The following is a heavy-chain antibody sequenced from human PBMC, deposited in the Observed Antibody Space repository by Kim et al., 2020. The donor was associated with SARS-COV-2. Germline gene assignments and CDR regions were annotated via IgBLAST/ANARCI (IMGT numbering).Heavy chain of an antibody. Sequence: SETLSLTCTVSGGSISSSSYYWGWIRQPPGKGLEWIGSIYYSGSTYYNPSLKSRVTISVDTSKNQFSLKLSSVTAADTAVYYCAPMFGETLNFDYWGQGTLVTVSS. CDR3: APMFGETLNFDY. CDR2: IYYSGST. D-gene: IGHD3-10*02. CDR1: GGSISSSSYY. J-gene: IGHJ4*02. V-gene: IGHV4-39*01.